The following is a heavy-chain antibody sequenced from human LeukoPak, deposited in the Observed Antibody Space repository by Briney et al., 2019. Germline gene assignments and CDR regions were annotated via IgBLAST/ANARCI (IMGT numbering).Heavy chain of an antibody. J-gene: IGHJ4*02. CDR2: ISYDGNKK. Sequence: GGSLRLSCAASGFTFSSYAMHWVRQAPGKGLEWVAVISYDGNKKYYADSVKGRFTISRDDAKNSLYLQMNSLRAEDTAVYYCARDGIFDYWGQGTLVTVSS. CDR3: ARDGIFDY. V-gene: IGHV3-30-3*01. CDR1: GFTFSSYA.